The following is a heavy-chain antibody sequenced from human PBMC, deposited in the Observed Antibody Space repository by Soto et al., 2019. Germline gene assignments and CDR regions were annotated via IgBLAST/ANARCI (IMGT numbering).Heavy chain of an antibody. Sequence: QVQLHQSGPGLVKPSQTLSLTCAISGDSVSSNSAAWNWIRQSPSRGLEWLGRTYYRSKWYNDYAVSVKSRITINPDTSKNHFSLQLNSVTPEDTAVYYCARGEEIFGVVQNWFDPWGQGTLVTVSS. CDR3: ARGEEIFGVVQNWFDP. V-gene: IGHV6-1*01. CDR1: GDSVSSNSAA. D-gene: IGHD3-3*01. J-gene: IGHJ5*02. CDR2: TYYRSKWYN.